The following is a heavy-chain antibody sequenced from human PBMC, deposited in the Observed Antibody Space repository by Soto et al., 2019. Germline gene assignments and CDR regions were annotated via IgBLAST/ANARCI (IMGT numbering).Heavy chain of an antibody. Sequence: LGESRKISCKVSGYSFSNYWIAWLRQVPGKGLEWMGIIYPGDSDTRYSPSFQGQVTISADTSINTVYLQWSSLKASDTAMYYCAGHPKDFWSGHFRRGWFDLWGQGTPVTVS. CDR2: IYPGDSDT. J-gene: IGHJ5*02. D-gene: IGHD3-3*01. V-gene: IGHV5-51*01. CDR1: GYSFSNYW. CDR3: AGHPKDFWSGHFRRGWFDL.